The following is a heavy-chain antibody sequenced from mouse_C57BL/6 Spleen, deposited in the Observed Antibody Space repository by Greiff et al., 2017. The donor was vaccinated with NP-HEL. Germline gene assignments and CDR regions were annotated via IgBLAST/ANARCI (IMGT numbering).Heavy chain of an antibody. J-gene: IGHJ2*01. Sequence: VKLQQPGAELVMPGASVKLSCKASGYTFTSYWMHWVKQRPGQGLEWIGEIDPSDSYTNYNQKFKGKSTLTVDKSSSTAYMQLSSLTSEDSAVYYCARRYIDYWGQGTTLTVSS. CDR1: GYTFTSYW. V-gene: IGHV1-69*01. CDR3: ARRYIDY. CDR2: IDPSDSYT.